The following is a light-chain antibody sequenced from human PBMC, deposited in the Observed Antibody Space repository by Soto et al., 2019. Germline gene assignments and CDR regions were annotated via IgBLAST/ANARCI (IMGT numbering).Light chain of an antibody. Sequence: IQLTQSPSSLSASVGDRVTITCRASQDINSYLAWYQQKPGKAPNLLIYAGTSLQSGVPSRFSGSGSGTEFTLTISSLPPEDFATYYCQQLHVYPSTFGGGTKVE. CDR1: QDINSY. V-gene: IGKV1-9*01. J-gene: IGKJ4*01. CDR3: QQLHVYPST. CDR2: AGT.